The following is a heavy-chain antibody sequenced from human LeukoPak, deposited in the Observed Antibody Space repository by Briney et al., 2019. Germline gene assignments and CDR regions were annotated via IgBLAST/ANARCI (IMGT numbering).Heavy chain of an antibody. D-gene: IGHD3-16*01. V-gene: IGHV3-53*01. CDR1: GFTVSSNY. J-gene: IGHJ4*02. CDR3: ARGPSFDDTFGDY. CDR2: IYSGGST. Sequence: PGGSLRLSCAASGFTVSSNYMSWVRQAPGKGLEWVSVIYSGGSTYYADSVKGRFTISRDNSKNTLYLQMNSLRAEDTAVYYCARGPSFDDTFGDYWGQGTLVTVSS.